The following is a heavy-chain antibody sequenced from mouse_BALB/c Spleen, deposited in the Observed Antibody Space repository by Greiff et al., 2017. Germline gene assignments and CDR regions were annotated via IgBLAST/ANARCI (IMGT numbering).Heavy chain of an antibody. J-gene: IGHJ2*01. V-gene: IGHV7-3*02. Sequence: EVQLVESGGGLVQPGGSLRLSCATSGFTFTDYYMSWVRQPPGKALEWLSFIRNKANGYTTEYSASVKGRFTISRDNSQSILYLQMNTLRAEDSATYYCARGPVVADYWGQGTTLTVSS. CDR3: ARGPVVADY. D-gene: IGHD1-1*01. CDR1: GFTFTDYY. CDR2: IRNKANGYTT.